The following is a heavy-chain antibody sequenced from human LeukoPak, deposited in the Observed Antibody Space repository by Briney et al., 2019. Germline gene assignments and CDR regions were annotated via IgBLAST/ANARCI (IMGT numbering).Heavy chain of an antibody. Sequence: SETLSLTCAVSGDSISSGDYSWSWIRQPPGQGLEWIGDIYQSGRTFYNPYLKSRVTISVDTSKNQFSLKLSSVTAADTAVYYCAKHIYGLGSYWFDPWGQGTLVTVSS. CDR3: AKHIYGLGSYWFDP. D-gene: IGHD3-10*01. CDR2: IYQSGRT. J-gene: IGHJ5*02. CDR1: GDSISSGDYS. V-gene: IGHV4-30-2*02.